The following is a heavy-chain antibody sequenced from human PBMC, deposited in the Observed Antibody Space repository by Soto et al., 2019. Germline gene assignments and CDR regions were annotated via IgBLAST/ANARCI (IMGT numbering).Heavy chain of an antibody. Sequence: GGSLRLSCAASGFTFSNAWMNWVRQAPGKGLEWVGRIKSKSDGGTTDYAAPVKGRFTMSRDDSKNTLYLQMNSLKTEDTAVYYCTTDMSVYYDIWTGYPNWGQGTLVTVSS. CDR2: IKSKSDGGTT. CDR1: GFTFSNAW. D-gene: IGHD3-9*01. V-gene: IGHV3-15*07. CDR3: TTDMSVYYDIWTGYPN. J-gene: IGHJ4*02.